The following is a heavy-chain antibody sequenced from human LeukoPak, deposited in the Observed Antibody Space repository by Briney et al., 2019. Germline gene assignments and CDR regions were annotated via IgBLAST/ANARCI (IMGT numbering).Heavy chain of an antibody. CDR2: IYTSGTT. D-gene: IGHD3-10*01. CDR3: AGGGALGSGTFGNAFDI. V-gene: IGHV4-4*07. J-gene: IGHJ3*02. CDR1: GGSISSYY. Sequence: SETLSLTCTVSGGSISSYYWSWIRQPAGKGLEWIGRIYTSGTTNYNPSLKSRVTISVDTSKNHFPLELSSVTAADTAVFYCAGGGALGSGTFGNAFDIWGQGTTVTVSS.